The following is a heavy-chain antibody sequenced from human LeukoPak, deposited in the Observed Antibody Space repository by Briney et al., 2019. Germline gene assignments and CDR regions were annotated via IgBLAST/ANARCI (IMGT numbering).Heavy chain of an antibody. Sequence: SETLSLTCAVYGGSFSGYYWSWIRQPPGKGLEWIGEINHSGSTNYNPSLKSRVTISVDTSKNQFSLKLSSVTAADTAVYYCARPRGCSGGSCKTRDWFDPWGQGTLVTVSS. J-gene: IGHJ5*02. CDR3: ARPRGCSGGSCKTRDWFDP. D-gene: IGHD2-15*01. V-gene: IGHV4-34*01. CDR2: INHSGST. CDR1: GGSFSGYY.